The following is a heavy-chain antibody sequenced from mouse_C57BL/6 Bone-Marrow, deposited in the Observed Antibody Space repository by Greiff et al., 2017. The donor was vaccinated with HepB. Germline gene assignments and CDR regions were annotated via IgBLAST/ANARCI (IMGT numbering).Heavy chain of an antibody. CDR3: ARGPYYYLFDY. Sequence: EVQLQQSGPELVKPGASVKISCKASGYSFTGYYMNWVKQSPEKSLEWIGEINPSTGGTTYNQKFKAKATLTVDKSSSTAYMQLKSLTSEDSAVYDCARGPYYYLFDYWGQGTTLTVSS. CDR1: GYSFTGYY. V-gene: IGHV1-42*01. CDR2: INPSTGGT. D-gene: IGHD1-1*01. J-gene: IGHJ2*01.